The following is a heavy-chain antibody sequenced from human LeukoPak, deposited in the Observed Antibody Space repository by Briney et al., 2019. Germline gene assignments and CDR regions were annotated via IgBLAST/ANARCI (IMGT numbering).Heavy chain of an antibody. CDR3: ARGGAYCGGDCYSDY. D-gene: IGHD2-21*02. J-gene: IGHJ4*02. CDR1: GFTFSSYE. V-gene: IGHV4-34*01. Sequence: PGGSLRLSCAASGFTFSSYEMNWVRQPPGKGLEWIGEINHSGSTNYNPSLKSRVTISVDTSKNQFSLKLSSVTAADTAVYYCARGGAYCGGDCYSDYWGQGTLVTVSS. CDR2: INHSGST.